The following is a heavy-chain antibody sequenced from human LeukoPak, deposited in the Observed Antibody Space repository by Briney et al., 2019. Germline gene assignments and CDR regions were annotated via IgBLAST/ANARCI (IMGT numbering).Heavy chain of an antibody. CDR1: GFIFGSSW. V-gene: IGHV3-7*05. CDR3: ARMEWELLWFDP. J-gene: IGHJ5*02. D-gene: IGHD1-26*01. CDR2: IKPDGSEK. Sequence: PGGSLRLSCAASGFIFGSSWMSWVRQAPGKGLEWVASIKPDGSEKYYVDSVKGRFTISRDNAKNSLYLQMNSLRAEDTAVYYCARMEWELLWFDPWGQGTLVTVSS.